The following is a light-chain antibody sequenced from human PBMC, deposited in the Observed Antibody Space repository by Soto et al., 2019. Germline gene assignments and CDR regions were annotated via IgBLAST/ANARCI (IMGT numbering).Light chain of an antibody. CDR2: VAS. CDR3: QQTYSIPRT. Sequence: DIQMTQSPSSLSASAGDRVTITCRASQNIARYLYWFQQKPGKAPNLLIYVASNLQSGVPSRFSGSGSGTDFTLTINNLQPEDFATSYCQQTYSIPRTFGQRTKVDIK. J-gene: IGKJ2*01. V-gene: IGKV1-39*01. CDR1: QNIARY.